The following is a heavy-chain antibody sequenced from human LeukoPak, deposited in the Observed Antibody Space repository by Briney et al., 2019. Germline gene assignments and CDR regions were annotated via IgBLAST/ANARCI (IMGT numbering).Heavy chain of an antibody. J-gene: IGHJ5*02. CDR1: GFTFSNYW. Sequence: PGGCLRLSCAASGFTFSNYWMIWVRQAQGKGLEWVGNIKEDGSEKRYADSVRGRFTISRDNAKTSIYLQMNSLRAEDTAVYYCARASKPWLQLTWGQGTLVT. CDR2: IKEDGSEK. V-gene: IGHV3-7*05. CDR3: ARASKPWLQLT. D-gene: IGHD5-24*01.